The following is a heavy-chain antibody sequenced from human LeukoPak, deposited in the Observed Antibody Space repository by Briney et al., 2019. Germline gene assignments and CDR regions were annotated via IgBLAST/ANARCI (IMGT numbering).Heavy chain of an antibody. V-gene: IGHV1-69*01. CDR2: IIPIFGTA. D-gene: IGHD6-6*01. Sequence: VASVKVSCKASGGTFSSYAISWVRQAPGQGLEWMGGIIPIFGTANYAQKFQGRVTITADESTSTAYMELSSLRSEDTAVYYCATGTSIAAPWHWFDPWGQGTLVTVSS. CDR3: ATGTSIAAPWHWFDP. J-gene: IGHJ5*02. CDR1: GGTFSSYA.